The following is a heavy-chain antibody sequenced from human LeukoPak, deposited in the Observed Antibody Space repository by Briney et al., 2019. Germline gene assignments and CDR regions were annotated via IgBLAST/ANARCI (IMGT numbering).Heavy chain of an antibody. CDR1: GYSFTGHY. D-gene: IGHD1-26*01. J-gene: IGHJ4*02. CDR3: AREVGATMSHFDS. Sequence: RRASVKVSCKASGYSFTGHYMHWVRQAPGQGLEWMGWINPSSGGTHYAQKFQARVTMTRDTSISTAYMELSRLRSEDTAVYYCAREVGATMSHFDSWGQGTLVTVSS. CDR2: INPSSGGT. V-gene: IGHV1-2*02.